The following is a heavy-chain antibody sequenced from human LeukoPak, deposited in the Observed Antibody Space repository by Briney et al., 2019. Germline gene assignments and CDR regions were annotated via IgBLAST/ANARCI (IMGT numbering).Heavy chain of an antibody. J-gene: IGHJ4*02. D-gene: IGHD1-26*01. CDR2: IDGPTFRT. Sequence: PGESLRLSCAASGFTFSNYAMHWARQAPGKGLEWVSTIDGPTFRTHYADSVMGRFTISRDNSKNTLYLQMNSLRAEDAAVYFCTTWVGAHFDFWGQGTLVTVSS. CDR3: TTWVGAHFDF. V-gene: IGHV3-23*01. CDR1: GFTFSNYA.